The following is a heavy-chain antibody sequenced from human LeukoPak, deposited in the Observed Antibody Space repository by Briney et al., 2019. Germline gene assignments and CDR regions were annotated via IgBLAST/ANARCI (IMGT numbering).Heavy chain of an antibody. CDR3: ARDPEPTSIAAAPYFDY. D-gene: IGHD6-13*01. J-gene: IGHJ4*02. V-gene: IGHV1-18*01. CDR2: ISAYNGNT. Sequence: GSSVKVSCKASGGTFSSYAISWVRQAPGRGLEWMGWISAYNGNTNYAQKLQGRVTMTTDTSTSTAYMELRSLRSDDTAVYYCARDPEPTSIAAAPYFDYWGQGTLVTVSS. CDR1: GGTFSSYA.